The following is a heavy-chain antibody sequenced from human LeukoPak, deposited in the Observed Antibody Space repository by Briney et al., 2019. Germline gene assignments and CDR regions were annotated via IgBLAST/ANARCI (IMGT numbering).Heavy chain of an antibody. D-gene: IGHD2-2*01. CDR3: AREGVPWYMDV. V-gene: IGHV3-21*01. Sequence: GGSLRLSCAASGFTFSSYSMNWVRQAPGKGLEWVSSISSSSSYIYYADSVKGRFTISRDNAKNSLYLQMNSLRAEDTAVYYCAREGVPWYMDVWGKGTTVTVSS. CDR2: ISSSSSYI. CDR1: GFTFSSYS. J-gene: IGHJ6*03.